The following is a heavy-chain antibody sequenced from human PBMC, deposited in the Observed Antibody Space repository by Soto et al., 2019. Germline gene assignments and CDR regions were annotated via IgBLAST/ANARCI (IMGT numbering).Heavy chain of an antibody. V-gene: IGHV1-24*01. CDR3: ATDSQARLRFLVWSPNYFDY. CDR1: GYTLTELS. J-gene: IGHJ4*02. Sequence: ASVKVSCKVSGYTLTELSMHWVRQAPGKGLEWMGGFVPEDGETIYAQKFQGRVTMTEDTSTDTAYMELSSLRSEDTAVYYCATDSQARLRFLVWSPNYFDYWGQGTLVTVSS. D-gene: IGHD3-3*01. CDR2: FVPEDGET.